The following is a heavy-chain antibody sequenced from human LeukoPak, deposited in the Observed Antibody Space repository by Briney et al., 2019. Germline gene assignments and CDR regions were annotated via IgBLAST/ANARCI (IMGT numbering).Heavy chain of an antibody. J-gene: IGHJ5*02. D-gene: IGHD3-16*01. CDR1: GGSIGSYY. Sequence: PSETLSLTCTVSGGSIGSYYWSWIRQPPGKGLEWIGYIYYSGSTNYNPSLKSRVTISVDTSKNQFSLKLSSVTAADTAVYYCATGLGEAWGQGTLVTVSS. V-gene: IGHV4-59*01. CDR2: IYYSGST. CDR3: ATGLGEA.